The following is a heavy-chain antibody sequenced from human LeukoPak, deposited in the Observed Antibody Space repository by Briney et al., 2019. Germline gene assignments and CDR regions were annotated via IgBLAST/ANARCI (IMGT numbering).Heavy chain of an antibody. J-gene: IGHJ5*02. CDR1: GYTLTELS. CDR3: ATRQLGSWWFDP. Sequence: ASLKVSCKVSGYTLTELSMHWVRQAPGKGLEWMGGFDPEDGETIYARKFQGRVTMTEDTSTDTAYMELSSLRSEDTAVYYCATRQLGSWWFDPWGQGTLVTVSS. CDR2: FDPEDGET. D-gene: IGHD6-6*01. V-gene: IGHV1-24*01.